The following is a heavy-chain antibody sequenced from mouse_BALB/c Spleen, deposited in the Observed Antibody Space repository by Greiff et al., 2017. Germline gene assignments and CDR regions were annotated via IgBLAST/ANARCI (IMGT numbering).Heavy chain of an antibody. D-gene: IGHD2-14*01. Sequence: EVKLVESGGGLVKPGGSLKLSCAASGFTFSSYAMSWVRQTPEKRLEWVASISSGGSTYYPDSVKGRFTISRDNARNILYLQMSSLRSEDTAMYYCARGDRYVGFAYWGQGTLVTVSA. CDR2: ISSGGST. J-gene: IGHJ3*01. V-gene: IGHV5-6-5*01. CDR1: GFTFSSYA. CDR3: ARGDRYVGFAY.